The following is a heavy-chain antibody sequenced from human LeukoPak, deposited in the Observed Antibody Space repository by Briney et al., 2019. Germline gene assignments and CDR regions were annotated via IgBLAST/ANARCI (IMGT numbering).Heavy chain of an antibody. V-gene: IGHV3-23*01. Sequence: GGSLRLSCAAPGFTFSSYAMSWVRQAPGKGLEWVSAISSSGGSTYYADSVKGRFTISRDNPKNTLYLQMNSLRAEDTAVYYCAKESTPGYSSSWYNYWGQGTLVTVSS. J-gene: IGHJ4*02. CDR3: AKESTPGYSSSWYNY. CDR2: ISSSGGST. CDR1: GFTFSSYA. D-gene: IGHD6-13*01.